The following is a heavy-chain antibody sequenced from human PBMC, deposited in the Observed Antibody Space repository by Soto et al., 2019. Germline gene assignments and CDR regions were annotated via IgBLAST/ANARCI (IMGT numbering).Heavy chain of an antibody. CDR1: GFTFGTTD. J-gene: IGHJ5*02. V-gene: IGHV3-23*01. CDR2: IDGSGGIT. CDR3: VKNSGWFNT. D-gene: IGHD3-10*01. Sequence: QLLQSGGGLVQPGGSLTLSCAASGFTFGTTDMSWVRQAPGEGLEWVSTIDGSGGITYYAVSVKGRFTISRDNSMNTVYLQMNSLRGDDTALYYCVKNSGWFNTWGQGALVTVSS.